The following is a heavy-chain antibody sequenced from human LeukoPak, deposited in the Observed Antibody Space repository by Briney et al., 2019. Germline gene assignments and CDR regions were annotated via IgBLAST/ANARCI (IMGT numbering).Heavy chain of an antibody. D-gene: IGHD5-18*01. J-gene: IGHJ4*02. Sequence: SETLSLTCTVSGGSISSYYWSWIRQPPGKGLESLGYIYYNGSTNYNPSLKSRVTMSVDTSKNQFSLKLSSVTAADTAVYYCARVQRGYSYGPFDYWGQGALVTVSS. CDR2: IYYNGST. CDR3: ARVQRGYSYGPFDY. V-gene: IGHV4-59*01. CDR1: GGSISSYY.